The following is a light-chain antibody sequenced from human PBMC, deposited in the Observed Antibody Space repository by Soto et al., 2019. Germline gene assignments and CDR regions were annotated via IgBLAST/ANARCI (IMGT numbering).Light chain of an antibody. Sequence: DIVMTQSPDSLAVSLGERATINCKSSQTLLDSSNNKASLSWYQQKPGQAPKLLIYWTSTREFGVPDRFSGSGSGTDLTLTISSLQAEDVAVYYCQQYFNSPLTFGHGTKVEIK. J-gene: IGKJ1*01. CDR2: WTS. CDR1: QTLLDSSNNKAS. V-gene: IGKV4-1*01. CDR3: QQYFNSPLT.